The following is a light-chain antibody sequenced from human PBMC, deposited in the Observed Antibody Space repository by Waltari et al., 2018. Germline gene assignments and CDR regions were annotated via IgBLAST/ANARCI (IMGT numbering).Light chain of an antibody. CDR1: SSDVGSYNL. Sequence: QSALTQPASVSGSPGQSITIPCTGTSSDVGSYNLVSWYQEHPGKAPNLMIYEDSKRPSGVSNRFSGSKSGNTASLTISGLQAEDEADYYCCSYAGSFTLIFGGGTKLTVL. CDR3: CSYAGSFTLI. J-gene: IGLJ2*01. CDR2: EDS. V-gene: IGLV2-23*01.